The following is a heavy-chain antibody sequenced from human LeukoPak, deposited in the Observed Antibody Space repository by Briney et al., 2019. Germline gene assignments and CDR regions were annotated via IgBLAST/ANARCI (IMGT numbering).Heavy chain of an antibody. Sequence: ASVKVSCKASGYTFTSYAMHWVRQAPGQRLGWMGWINAGNGNTKYSQEFQGRVTITRDTSASTAYMELSSPRSEDMAVYYCARGRRGSLGYYFDYWGQGTLVTVSS. V-gene: IGHV1-3*03. CDR3: ARGRRGSLGYYFDY. J-gene: IGHJ4*02. CDR1: GYTFTSYA. D-gene: IGHD3-16*01. CDR2: INAGNGNT.